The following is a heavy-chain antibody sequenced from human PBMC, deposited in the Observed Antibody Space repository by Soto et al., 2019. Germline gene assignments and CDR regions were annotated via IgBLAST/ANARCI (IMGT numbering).Heavy chain of an antibody. Sequence: PGGSLSLPCAAAGFVFSSSSLTWVRHAPEMGLECVGYISGTGGVISYAGSVKGRFPSSRDKAETSRYLRMPGLREEETAVNYCARDGIFGVVFPMDIWGQGSTVTVSS. CDR3: ARDGIFGVVFPMDI. V-gene: IGHV3-48*02. CDR2: ISGTGGVI. CDR1: GFVFSSSS. D-gene: IGHD3-3*01. J-gene: IGHJ6*02.